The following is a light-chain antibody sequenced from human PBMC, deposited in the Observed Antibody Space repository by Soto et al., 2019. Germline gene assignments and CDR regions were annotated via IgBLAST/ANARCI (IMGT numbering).Light chain of an antibody. J-gene: IGLJ3*02. CDR3: GTWDTSLSSGV. Sequence: QSVLTQPPSVSAAPGQTVTISCSGSTSNIRNNYVSWYQQLPGTAPKLLIYENDKRPSGIPDRFSGSKSGASATLGITGLQTGDEADYYCGTWDTSLSSGVFGGGTKL. V-gene: IGLV1-51*02. CDR1: TSNIRNNY. CDR2: END.